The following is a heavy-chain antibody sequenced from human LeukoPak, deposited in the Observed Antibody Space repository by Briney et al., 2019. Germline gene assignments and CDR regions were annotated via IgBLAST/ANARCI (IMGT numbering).Heavy chain of an antibody. CDR3: ARAAPTRYCSSTSCYGPHY. J-gene: IGHJ4*02. Sequence: ASVKVSCKASGYTFTGYYMHWVRQAPGQGLKWMGWINPNSGGTNYAQKFQGRVTMTRDTSISTAYMELSRLRSDDTAVYYCARAAPTRYCSSTSCYGPHYWGQGTLVTVSS. CDR2: INPNSGGT. CDR1: GYTFTGYY. D-gene: IGHD2-2*01. V-gene: IGHV1-2*02.